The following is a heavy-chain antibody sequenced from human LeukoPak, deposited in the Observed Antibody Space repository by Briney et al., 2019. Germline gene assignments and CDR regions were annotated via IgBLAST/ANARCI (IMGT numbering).Heavy chain of an antibody. D-gene: IGHD4-17*01. CDR2: IRSKAYGGTT. V-gene: IGHV3-49*03. Sequence: GGSLRLPCSASGFTFGDYAMNWFRQAPGKGLEWVGFIRSKAYGGTTEYAASVKGRFTISRDDSKSIAYLQMNSLKIEDTGLYYCTRDRPRYDYGDYRDTFDIWGQGTMVTVSS. CDR3: TRDRPRYDYGDYRDTFDI. J-gene: IGHJ3*02. CDR1: GFTFGDYA.